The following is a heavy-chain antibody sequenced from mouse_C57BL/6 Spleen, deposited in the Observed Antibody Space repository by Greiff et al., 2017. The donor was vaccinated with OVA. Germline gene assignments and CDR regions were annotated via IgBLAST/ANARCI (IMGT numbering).Heavy chain of an antibody. CDR3: TTRGTTVVFDY. D-gene: IGHD1-1*01. J-gene: IGHJ2*01. Sequence: EVHLVESGAELVRPGASVKLSCTASGFNIKDDYMHWVKQRPEQGLEWIGWIDPENGDTEYASKFQGKATITADTSSNTAYLQLSSLTSEDTAVYYCTTRGTTVVFDYWGQGTTLTVSS. CDR1: GFNIKDDY. V-gene: IGHV14-4*01. CDR2: IDPENGDT.